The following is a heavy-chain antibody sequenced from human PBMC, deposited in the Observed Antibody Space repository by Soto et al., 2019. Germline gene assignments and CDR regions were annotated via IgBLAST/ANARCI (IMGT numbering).Heavy chain of an antibody. CDR1: GYSFTSCW. J-gene: IGHJ4*02. CDR2: IDPSDSYT. V-gene: IGHV5-10-1*01. Sequence: PGESLKISCKGSGYSFTSCWISWVRQMPGKGLEWMGRIDPSDSYTDYSPSFQGHVTISADKSISTAYLQWSSLKASDTAIYYCARRDRAAAGPEFDYWGQGTLVTVSS. CDR3: ARRDRAAAGPEFDY. D-gene: IGHD6-13*01.